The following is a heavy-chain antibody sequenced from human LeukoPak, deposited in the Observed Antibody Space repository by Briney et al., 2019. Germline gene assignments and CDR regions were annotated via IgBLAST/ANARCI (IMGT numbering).Heavy chain of an antibody. Sequence: AESLKISCKAFGYSFTSYWIGWVRQMPGKGLEWMGIIYPGDSDTRYSPSFQGQVTISADKSISTAYLQWSSLKASDTAIYYCARTHSSSWPYSFDYWGQGTLVTVSS. CDR2: IYPGDSDT. CDR1: GYSFTSYW. J-gene: IGHJ4*02. V-gene: IGHV5-51*01. D-gene: IGHD6-13*01. CDR3: ARTHSSSWPYSFDY.